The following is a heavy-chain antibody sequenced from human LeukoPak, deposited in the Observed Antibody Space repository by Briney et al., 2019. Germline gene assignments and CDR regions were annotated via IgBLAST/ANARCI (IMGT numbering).Heavy chain of an antibody. CDR3: APGFHGSGIFSNP. CDR2: INSDGSSS. CDR1: GFTFSSYA. V-gene: IGHV3-74*01. D-gene: IGHD3-10*01. J-gene: IGHJ5*02. Sequence: HSGGSLRLSCAASGFTFSSYAMSRVRQAPGKVLVWVSRINSDGSSSSYADSVKGRFTISRDNAKNTLYLQMNSLRAEDTAVYYCAPGFHGSGIFSNPWGQGTLVTVSS.